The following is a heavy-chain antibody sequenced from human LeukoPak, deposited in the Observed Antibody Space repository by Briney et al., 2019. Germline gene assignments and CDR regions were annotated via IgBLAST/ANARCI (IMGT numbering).Heavy chain of an antibody. CDR2: MRYDGSTY. D-gene: IGHD5-12*01. CDR3: AKVSPNVDATDY. J-gene: IGHJ4*02. CDR1: GFTFSSYG. V-gene: IGHV3-30*02. Sequence: GGSLRLSCAASGFTFSSYGMHWVRQAPGKGLEWVAFMRYDGSTYYYADSVKGRFTISRVNSKNTLYLQMNSLRAEDTAVYFCAKVSPNVDATDYWGQGTLVIVSS.